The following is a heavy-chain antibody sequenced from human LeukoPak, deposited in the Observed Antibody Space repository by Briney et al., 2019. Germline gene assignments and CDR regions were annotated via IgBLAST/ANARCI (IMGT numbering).Heavy chain of an antibody. CDR3: AKKMSITAASQVDY. Sequence: PGGSLRLSCAASGFTFSSYAMTWVRQAPGKGLEWLSAISSSGGSTDYTDSVKGRFTISRDNSKNTLYLQMNSLRAEDTAVYYCAKKMSITAASQVDYWGQGTLVTVSS. J-gene: IGHJ4*02. V-gene: IGHV3-23*01. CDR1: GFTFSSYA. CDR2: ISSSGGST. D-gene: IGHD1-20*01.